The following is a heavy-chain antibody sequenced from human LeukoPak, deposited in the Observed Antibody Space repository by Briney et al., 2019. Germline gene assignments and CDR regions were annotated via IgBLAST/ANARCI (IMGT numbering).Heavy chain of an antibody. J-gene: IGHJ6*02. CDR2: IYTSGST. V-gene: IGHV4-4*07. D-gene: IGHD6-19*01. Sequence: SETLSLTCTVSGGSISSYYWSWIRQPAGKGLEWIGHIYTSGSTNYNPSLKSRVTMSVDTSKNQFSLKLSSVTAADTAVYYCARGSAVAGTLYYYGMDVWGQGTTVTVSS. CDR3: ARGSAVAGTLYYYGMDV. CDR1: GGSISSYY.